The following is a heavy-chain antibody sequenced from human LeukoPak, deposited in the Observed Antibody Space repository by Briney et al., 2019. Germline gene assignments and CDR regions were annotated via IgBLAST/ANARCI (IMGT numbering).Heavy chain of an antibody. CDR2: VDPEDGET. CDR1: GYTFTDYY. CDR3: ATVTMVRGVSYYFHY. D-gene: IGHD3-10*01. V-gene: IGHV1-69-2*01. J-gene: IGHJ4*02. Sequence: ASVKISCKVSGYTFTDYYMHWVQQAPGKGLEWMGLVDPEDGETIYAERFQGRVTITADTSTDTAYMELSSLRSDDTAVYYCATVTMVRGVSYYFHYWGQGTLVTVSS.